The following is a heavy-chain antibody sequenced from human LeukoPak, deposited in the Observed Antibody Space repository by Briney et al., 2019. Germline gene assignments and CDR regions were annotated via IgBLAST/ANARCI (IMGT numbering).Heavy chain of an antibody. J-gene: IGHJ4*02. D-gene: IGHD4-17*01. CDR3: ARDINGDYSY. CDR1: GFTFSSYW. CDR2: INSDGSST. Sequence: PGGSLRLSCAASGFTFSSYWMHWVRQAPGKGLMWVSRINSDGSSTTYADSVKGRFTISRDNTKNTLYLQMDSPRAEDTAVYYCARDINGDYSYWGQGTLVTVSS. V-gene: IGHV3-74*01.